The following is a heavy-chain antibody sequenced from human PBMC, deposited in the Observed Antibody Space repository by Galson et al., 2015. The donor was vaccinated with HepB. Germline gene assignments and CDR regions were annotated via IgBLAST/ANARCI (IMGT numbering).Heavy chain of an antibody. CDR2: ISGSGGST. Sequence: SLRLSCAASGFTFSSYAMSWVRQAPGKGLEWVSAISGSGGSTYYADSVKGRFTISRDNSKNTLYLQMNSLRAEDTAVYYCAKDLQQWLVLYYFDYWGQGTLVTVSS. CDR1: GFTFSSYA. J-gene: IGHJ4*02. D-gene: IGHD6-19*01. V-gene: IGHV3-23*01. CDR3: AKDLQQWLVLYYFDY.